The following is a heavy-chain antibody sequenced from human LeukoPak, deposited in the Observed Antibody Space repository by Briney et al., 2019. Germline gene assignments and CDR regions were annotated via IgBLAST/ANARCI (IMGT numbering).Heavy chain of an antibody. J-gene: IGHJ4*02. CDR2: FYQSGST. D-gene: IGHD3-10*02. V-gene: IGHV4-30-2*01. CDR1: GGSISSGGYS. Sequence: SETLSLTCAVSGGSISSGGYSWSWIRQPPGKGLEWIGYFYQSGSTYYNPSLKSRVTISVDRSKNQFSLNLNSVTAADTAVCYCARYVGKGTQSYYFDYWGQGTLVTVSS. CDR3: ARYVGKGTQSYYFDY.